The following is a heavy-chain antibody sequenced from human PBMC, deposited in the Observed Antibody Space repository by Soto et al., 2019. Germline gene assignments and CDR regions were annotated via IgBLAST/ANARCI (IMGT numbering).Heavy chain of an antibody. Sequence: SETLSLTCNMSGDSYSISTYSWSWIRQPPGKALQWIGFIYQSGVTSYNPSLASRVSISLDRSNNQCSLKLSSVTAADTAVYYCAREIRSVKLFDYWGQGTLVTVSS. CDR3: AREIRSVKLFDY. CDR2: IYQSGVT. V-gene: IGHV4-30-2*01. J-gene: IGHJ4*02. D-gene: IGHD4-17*01. CDR1: GDSYSISTYS.